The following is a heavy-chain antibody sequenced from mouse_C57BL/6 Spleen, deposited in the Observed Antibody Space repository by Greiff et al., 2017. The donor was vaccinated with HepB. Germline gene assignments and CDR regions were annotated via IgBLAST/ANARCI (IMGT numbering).Heavy chain of an antibody. CDR2: IYPGSGST. CDR1: GYTFTSYW. Sequence: QVQLQQPGAELVKPGASVKMSCKASGYTFTSYWITWVKQRPGQGLEWIGDIYPGSGSTNYNEKFKSKATLTVDTSSSTAYMQLSSLTSEDSAVYYCARCTTVVATGYFDYWGQGTTLTVSS. J-gene: IGHJ2*01. V-gene: IGHV1-55*01. D-gene: IGHD1-1*01. CDR3: ARCTTVVATGYFDY.